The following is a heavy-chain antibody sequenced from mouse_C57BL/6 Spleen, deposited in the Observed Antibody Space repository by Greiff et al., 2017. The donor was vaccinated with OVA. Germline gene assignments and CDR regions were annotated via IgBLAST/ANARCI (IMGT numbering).Heavy chain of an antibody. V-gene: IGHV1-81*01. CDR3: ARGGDYDYPYYFDY. J-gene: IGHJ2*01. Sequence: VQLQQSGAELARPGASVKLSCKASGYTFTSYGISWVKQRTGQGLEWIGEIYPRSGNTYYNEKLKGKATLTADKSSSTAYMELRSLTSEDSAVYFCARGGDYDYPYYFDYWGQGTTLTVSS. D-gene: IGHD2-4*01. CDR2: IYPRSGNT. CDR1: GYTFTSYG.